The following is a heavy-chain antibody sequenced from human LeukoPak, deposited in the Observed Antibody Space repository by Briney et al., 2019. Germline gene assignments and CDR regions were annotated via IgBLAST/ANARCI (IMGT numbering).Heavy chain of an antibody. CDR1: GGSISSSSYY. CDR3: AGGYYDSSAYYGAFDI. Sequence: SETLSLTCTVSGGSISSSSYYWGWIRQPPGKGLEWIGSIYYSGSTYYNPSLKSRVTISVDTSKNQFSLKLTSVTAADTAVYYCAGGYYDSSAYYGAFDIWGQGAMVTVSS. D-gene: IGHD3-22*01. J-gene: IGHJ3*02. V-gene: IGHV4-39*07. CDR2: IYYSGST.